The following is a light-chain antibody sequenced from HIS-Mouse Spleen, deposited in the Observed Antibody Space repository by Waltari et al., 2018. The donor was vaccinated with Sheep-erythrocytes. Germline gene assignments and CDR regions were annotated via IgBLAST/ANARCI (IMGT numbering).Light chain of an antibody. CDR2: EVS. J-gene: IGLJ3*02. CDR3: SSYAGSNNWV. CDR1: SSDVGGYNY. V-gene: IGLV2-8*01. Sequence: QSALTQPPSASGSPGQSVTISCTGTSSDVGGYNYVSWYQHHPGKAPKRMIYEVSNRPPGVHVRFPGSKSGNTASLTVSGLQAEDEADYYCSSYAGSNNWVFGGGTKLTVL.